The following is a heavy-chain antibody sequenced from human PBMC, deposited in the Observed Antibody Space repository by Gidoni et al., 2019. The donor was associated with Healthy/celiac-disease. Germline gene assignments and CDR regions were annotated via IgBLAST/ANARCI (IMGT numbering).Heavy chain of an antibody. D-gene: IGHD2-2*01. V-gene: IGHV3-33*08. Sequence: QVQLVASGGGVVQPGRSLRLSLAAPGFTFSSYGMHWVRQAPGKGLEWVAVILYDGSNKYYADSVKGRFTISRDNSKNTLYLQMNSLRAEDTAVYYCARDRDIVVVPAAHGYYFDYWGQGTLVTVSS. CDR2: ILYDGSNK. J-gene: IGHJ4*02. CDR3: ARDRDIVVVPAAHGYYFDY. CDR1: GFTFSSYG.